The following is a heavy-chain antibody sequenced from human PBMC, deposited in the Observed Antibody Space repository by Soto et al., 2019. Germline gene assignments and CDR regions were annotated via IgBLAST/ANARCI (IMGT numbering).Heavy chain of an antibody. Sequence: KPSETLSLTCTVSGGSISSGGYYWSWIRQHPGKGLEWIGYIYYSGSTYYNPSLKSRVTISVDTSKNKFSLKLSSLTSADTAVYYCATGAAAGLAHYYYCCGMDVWRQVTTVPVSS. CDR3: ATGAAAGLAHYYYCCGMDV. V-gene: IGHV4-31*03. CDR2: IYYSGST. J-gene: IGHJ6*02. D-gene: IGHD6-13*01. CDR1: GGSISSGGYY.